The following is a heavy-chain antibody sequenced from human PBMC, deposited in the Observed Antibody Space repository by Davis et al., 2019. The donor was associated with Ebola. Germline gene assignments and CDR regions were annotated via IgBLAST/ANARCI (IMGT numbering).Heavy chain of an antibody. CDR2: IYYSGST. J-gene: IGHJ4*02. D-gene: IGHD3-22*01. CDR1: GGSISSYY. V-gene: IGHV4-59*01. Sequence: SETLSLTCTVSGGSISSYYWSWIRQPPGKGLEWIGYIYYSGSTNYNPSLKSRVTISVDTSKNQFSLKLSSVTAADTAVYYCARDGYYYDSSGYHRVPFDYWGQGTLVTVSS. CDR3: ARDGYYYDSSGYHRVPFDY.